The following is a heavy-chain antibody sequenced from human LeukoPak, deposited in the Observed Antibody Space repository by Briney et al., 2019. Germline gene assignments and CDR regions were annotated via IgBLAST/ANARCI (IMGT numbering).Heavy chain of an antibody. CDR3: ARSPTKRVPEDY. D-gene: IGHD2-2*01. CDR1: YDSISSYY. V-gene: IGHV4-59*12. J-gene: IGHJ4*02. CDR2: IFHSGST. Sequence: PSETLSLTCTVAYDSISSYYWSWVRQPPGKGLEWIGQIFHSGSTSYSPSLKSRVTISVDKSKNQFSLRLTSVTAADTAVYYCARSPTKRVPEDYWGQGTLVTVSS.